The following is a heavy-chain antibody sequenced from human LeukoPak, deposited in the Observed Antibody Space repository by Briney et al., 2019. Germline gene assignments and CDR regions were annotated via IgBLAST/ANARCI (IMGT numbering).Heavy chain of an antibody. CDR1: GYTFRNYG. V-gene: IGHV1-18*01. CDR3: TRGGSSGPEGWFDP. D-gene: IGHD6-19*01. CDR2: ISPYNGNT. J-gene: IGHJ5*02. Sequence: GASVKVSCKASGYTFRNYGITWVRQAPGQGLEWMGWISPYNGNTRYAQEVQGRVTMTTDTSTSTAYMELRSLRSDDTAVYYCTRGGSSGPEGWFDPWAQGTLVTVSS.